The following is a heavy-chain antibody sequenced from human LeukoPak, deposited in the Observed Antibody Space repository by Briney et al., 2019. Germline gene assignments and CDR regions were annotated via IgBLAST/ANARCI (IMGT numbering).Heavy chain of an antibody. CDR3: AKVNEDIVVVVAAPVFDY. J-gene: IGHJ4*02. CDR1: GFTFSSYA. Sequence: GGSLRLSCAASGFTFSSYAMSWVRPAPGQGLEWVSAISGSGGSTYYADSVKGRFTISRDNSKNTLYLQMNSLRAEDTAVYYCAKVNEDIVVVVAAPVFDYWGQGTLVTVSS. CDR2: ISGSGGST. V-gene: IGHV3-23*01. D-gene: IGHD2-15*01.